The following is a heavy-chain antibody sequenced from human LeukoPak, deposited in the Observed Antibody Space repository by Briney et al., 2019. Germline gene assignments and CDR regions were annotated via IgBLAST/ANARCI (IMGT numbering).Heavy chain of an antibody. D-gene: IGHD1-14*01. CDR1: GFTFSSYG. CDR3: ARWDRFHGV. V-gene: IGHV3-21*01. CDR2: ISSSSTCI. Sequence: GRSLRLSCAASGFTFSSYGMHWVRQAPGKGLEWVSSISSSSTCIYYADSVKGRFTISRDNSKNSLYLQMNNLRAEDTAVYYCARWDRFHGVWGQGTLVTVSS. J-gene: IGHJ4*02.